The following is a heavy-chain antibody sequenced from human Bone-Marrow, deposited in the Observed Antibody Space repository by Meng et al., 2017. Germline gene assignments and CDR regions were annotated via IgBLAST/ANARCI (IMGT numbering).Heavy chain of an antibody. J-gene: IGHJ4*02. D-gene: IGHD2-8*02. Sequence: GESLKISCAASGFPFSIAWMTWVRQAPGKGLEWVGLIKSTIDGGTIDYAAPVEGRLTISRDDSKNTLYLQISSLKTEDTGVYYCTTANTVGHFLKLGYWGQGTLVTVSS. CDR3: TTANTVGHFLKLGY. CDR2: IKSTIDGGTI. V-gene: IGHV3-15*01. CDR1: GFPFSIAW.